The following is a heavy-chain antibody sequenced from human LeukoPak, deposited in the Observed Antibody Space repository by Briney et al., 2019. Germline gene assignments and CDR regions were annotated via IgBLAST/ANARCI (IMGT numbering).Heavy chain of an antibody. D-gene: IGHD2-2*01. CDR1: GFTFSDSW. CDR3: ARDGCTSTTCSTLGGFSS. CDR2: MNQDGSEK. Sequence: PGGSLRLSCAASGFTFSDSWMSWVRQAPGKGLEWVANMNQDGSEKDYVDSVKGRFTISRDNAKNSLSLQMNSLRAEDTAVYYCARDGCTSTTCSTLGGFSSWGQGTLVTVSS. J-gene: IGHJ5*02. V-gene: IGHV3-7*01.